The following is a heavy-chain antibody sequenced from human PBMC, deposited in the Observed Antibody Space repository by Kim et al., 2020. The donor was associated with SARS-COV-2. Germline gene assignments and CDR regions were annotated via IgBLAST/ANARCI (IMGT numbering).Heavy chain of an antibody. CDR1: GGTFSSYA. CDR2: IIPILGIA. D-gene: IGHD2-2*01. Sequence: SVKVSCKASGGTFSSYAISWVRQAPGQGLEWMGRIIPILGIANYAQKFQGRVTITADKSTSTAYMELSSLRSEDTAVYYCAREVGGYCSNTSCYGPPLWWGQGTLVTVSS. V-gene: IGHV1-69*04. CDR3: AREVGGYCSNTSCYGPPLW. J-gene: IGHJ4*02.